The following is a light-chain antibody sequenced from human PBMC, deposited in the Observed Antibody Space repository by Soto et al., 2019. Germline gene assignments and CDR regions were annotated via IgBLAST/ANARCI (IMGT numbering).Light chain of an antibody. CDR2: EVR. Sequence: QSALTQPASVSGSPGQSITISCTGTSSDVGGYNYVSWYQQHPGKAPKLMIYEVRNRPSGVSNRFSGSKSGNTASLTISGLQAEDEADYYCSSYTGSSTPYVFGPGTKLTVL. CDR1: SSDVGGYNY. V-gene: IGLV2-14*01. CDR3: SSYTGSSTPYV. J-gene: IGLJ1*01.